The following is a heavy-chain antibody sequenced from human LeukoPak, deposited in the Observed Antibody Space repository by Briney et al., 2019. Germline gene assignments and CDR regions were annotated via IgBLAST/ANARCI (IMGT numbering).Heavy chain of an antibody. CDR1: GGSFSGYY. Sequence: SETLSLTCAVYGGSFSGYYWNWIRQPPGKGLEWIGKVDHSGSTNYNPSLESRVTTSIDTSKNQFSLKLSSLTAADTAVYYCARGPIPADAFDYWGQGTLVTVSS. J-gene: IGHJ4*02. V-gene: IGHV4-34*01. CDR2: VDHSGST. D-gene: IGHD2-2*01. CDR3: ARGPIPADAFDY.